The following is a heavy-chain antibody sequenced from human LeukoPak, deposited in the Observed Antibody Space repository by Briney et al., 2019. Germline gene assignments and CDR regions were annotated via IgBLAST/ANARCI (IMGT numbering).Heavy chain of an antibody. CDR1: GFTFSSSA. J-gene: IGHJ4*02. Sequence: SGGSLRLSCAASGFTFSSSAMSWVRQAPGKGLEWVSTISGSGDRTYYADSVKGRFTISRDNSKNTLFLHMNSLRAEDTALYYCARNFGGGDSSGPYSWGQGTLVTVSS. CDR2: ISGSGDRT. CDR3: ARNFGGGDSSGPYS. D-gene: IGHD3-22*01. V-gene: IGHV3-23*01.